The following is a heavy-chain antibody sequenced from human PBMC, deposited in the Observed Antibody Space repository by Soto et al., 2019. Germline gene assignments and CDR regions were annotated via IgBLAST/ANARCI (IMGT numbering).Heavy chain of an antibody. J-gene: IGHJ5*02. Sequence: QVQLVQSGAEVKKPGSSVKVSCKASGGTFSSYTISWVRQAPGQGLEWMGRIIPILGIANYAQKFQGRVTITADKSTSTAYMELSSLRSEDTAVYCCASSKYCGGDCYSENWFDPWGQGTLVTVSS. CDR3: ASSKYCGGDCYSENWFDP. V-gene: IGHV1-69*02. CDR1: GGTFSSYT. D-gene: IGHD2-21*02. CDR2: IIPILGIA.